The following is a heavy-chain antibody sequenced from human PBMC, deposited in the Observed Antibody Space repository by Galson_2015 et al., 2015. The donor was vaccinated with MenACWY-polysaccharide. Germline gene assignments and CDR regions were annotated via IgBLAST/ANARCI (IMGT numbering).Heavy chain of an antibody. CDR2: INHSGST. D-gene: IGHD5/OR15-5a*01. CDR1: GGSFSGYY. CDR3: ARGRGRVSVPRYYYFDY. V-gene: IGHV4-34*01. J-gene: IGHJ4*02. Sequence: ATLSLTCAVYGGSFSGYYWSWIRQPPGQGLEWIGEINHSGSTNYNPSLKSRVTISVDTSKNQFSLKLSSVTAADTAVYYCARGRGRVSVPRYYYFDYWGQGTLVTVSS.